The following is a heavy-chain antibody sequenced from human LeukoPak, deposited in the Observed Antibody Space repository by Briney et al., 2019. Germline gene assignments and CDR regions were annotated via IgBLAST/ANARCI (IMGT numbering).Heavy chain of an antibody. V-gene: IGHV3-48*01. CDR3: ARDAFPEIPAAKMPMDY. CDR2: ISSSSSTI. D-gene: IGHD2-2*01. CDR1: GFTFSSYS. J-gene: IGHJ4*02. Sequence: GGSLRLSCAASGFTFSSYSMNWVRQAPGKGLEWVSYISSSSSTICYADSVKGRFTISRDNAKNSLYLQMNSLRAEDTAVYYCARDAFPEIPAAKMPMDYWGQGTLVTVSS.